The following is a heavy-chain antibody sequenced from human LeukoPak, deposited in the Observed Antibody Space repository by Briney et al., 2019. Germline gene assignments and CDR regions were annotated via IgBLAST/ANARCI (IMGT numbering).Heavy chain of an antibody. CDR2: VYHSGST. J-gene: IGHJ3*02. CDR3: ASGFGDVFDI. CDR1: GVSIRSDY. D-gene: IGHD3-16*01. V-gene: IGHV4-59*01. Sequence: SETLSLTCTVSGVSIRSDYWSWLRQPPGKGLEWIGYVYHSGSTNYNPSLKSRVTISVDMSKNQFSLKLRSVTAADTAVYSCASGFGDVFDIWGQGTMVTVSS.